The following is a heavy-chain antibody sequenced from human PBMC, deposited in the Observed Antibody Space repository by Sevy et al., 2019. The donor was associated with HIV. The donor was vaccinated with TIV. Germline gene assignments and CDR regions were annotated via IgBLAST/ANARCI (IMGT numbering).Heavy chain of an antibody. D-gene: IGHD3-16*02. CDR2: INHSGST. V-gene: IGHV4-34*01. CDR1: GGSFSGYY. CDR3: ASTPLYDYVWGSYPY. Sequence: SETLSLTCAVYGGSFSGYYWSWIRQPPGKGLEWIGEINHSGSTNYNPSLKSRVTISVDTSKNQFSLKLSSVTAADTAVYYCASTPLYDYVWGSYPYWGQGTLVTVSS. J-gene: IGHJ4*02.